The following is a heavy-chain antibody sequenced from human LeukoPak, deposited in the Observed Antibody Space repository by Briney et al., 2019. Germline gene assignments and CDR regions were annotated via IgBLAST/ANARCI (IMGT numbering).Heavy chain of an antibody. V-gene: IGHV3-23*01. Sequence: GGSLRLSCAASGFTFSSYAMSWVRQAPGKGLEWVSAISGSGGSTYYADSVKGRFTISRDNSKNTLYLQMNSLRAEDTAVYYCAKKEENFDWLSYPKSYYFDYWGQGTLVTVSS. J-gene: IGHJ4*02. CDR3: AKKEENFDWLSYPKSYYFDY. CDR2: ISGSGGST. CDR1: GFTFSSYA. D-gene: IGHD3-9*01.